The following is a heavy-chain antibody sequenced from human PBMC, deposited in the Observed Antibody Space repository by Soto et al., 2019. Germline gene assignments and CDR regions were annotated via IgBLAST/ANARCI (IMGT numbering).Heavy chain of an antibody. V-gene: IGHV3-21*06. CDR3: HCSSFV. D-gene: IGHD6-6*01. Sequence: VQLVESGGGLVQPGGSLRLSCAASGFTFSSYTMNWVRQAPGKGLEWVSSITPSSNYIYYADSVKGRFTISRDNAKNSLYLQMNSLRAEDTAVYYCHCSSFVWGQGALVTVSS. CDR1: GFTFSSYT. J-gene: IGHJ4*02. CDR2: ITPSSNYI.